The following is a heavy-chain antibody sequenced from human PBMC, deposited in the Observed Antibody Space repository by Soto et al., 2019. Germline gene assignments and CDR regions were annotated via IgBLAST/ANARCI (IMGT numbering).Heavy chain of an antibody. CDR2: IYYSGST. J-gene: IGHJ4*02. CDR3: ARSLKPRVPAAIRGYYFDY. D-gene: IGHD2-2*02. V-gene: IGHV4-31*03. CDR1: GGSISSGGYY. Sequence: QVQLQESGPGLVKPSQTLSLTCTVSGGSISSGGYYWSWIRQHPGKGLEWIGYIYYSGSTYYNPSLKSRVTISVDTSKNQFSLKLSSVTAADTAVYYCARSLKPRVPAAIRGYYFDYWGQGTLVTVSS.